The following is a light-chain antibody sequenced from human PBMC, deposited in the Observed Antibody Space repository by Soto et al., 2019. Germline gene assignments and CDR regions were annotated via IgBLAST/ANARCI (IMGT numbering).Light chain of an antibody. Sequence: AIQMTQSPSSLSASVGDRVDITCRASQGIGNDLGGYQQKPGKAPKLLIYAASNLPSGVPSRFSGSGSGTDFTLTISGPQPDDFATYYCLQDSNYPLTFGGGTKVEVK. CDR3: LQDSNYPLT. CDR2: AAS. J-gene: IGKJ4*01. V-gene: IGKV1-6*01. CDR1: QGIGND.